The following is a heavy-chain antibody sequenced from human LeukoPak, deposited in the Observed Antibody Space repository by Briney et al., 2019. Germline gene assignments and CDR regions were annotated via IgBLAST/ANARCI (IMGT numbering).Heavy chain of an antibody. CDR3: ARGPPRGKYYYMDV. CDR2: IGTASDT. D-gene: IGHD1-1*01. V-gene: IGHV3-13*01. J-gene: IGHJ6*03. CDR1: GFTVRANY. Sequence: GGSLRLSCAASGFTVRANYMNWVRQAPGKGLEWVSTIGTASDTYYPGSVEGRFTLSRDNAKNSLYLQMNSLTAGDTAVYYCARGPPRGKYYYMDVWGKGTTVTVSS.